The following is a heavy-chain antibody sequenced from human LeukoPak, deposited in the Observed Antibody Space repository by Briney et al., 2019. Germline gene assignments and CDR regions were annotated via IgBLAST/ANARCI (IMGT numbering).Heavy chain of an antibody. CDR3: ARDSSSWYYFDY. V-gene: IGHV3-33*01. D-gene: IGHD6-13*01. CDR2: IWYDGSNK. CDR1: GFTFSSYG. J-gene: IGHJ4*02. Sequence: GGALRLSCAASGFTFSSYGMHWVRQAPGKWLEWVAVIWYDGSNKYYADSVKGRFTISIDNSKNTLYLPMNSLRAEDTAVYYCARDSSSWYYFDYWGQGHLVTVSS.